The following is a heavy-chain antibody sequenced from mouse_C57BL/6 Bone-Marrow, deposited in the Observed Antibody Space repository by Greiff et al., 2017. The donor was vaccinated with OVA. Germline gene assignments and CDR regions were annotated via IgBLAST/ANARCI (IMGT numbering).Heavy chain of an antibody. CDR2: IYPRSGNT. CDR3: ARHEGGDDPLYYYAMDY. D-gene: IGHD2-12*01. CDR1: GYTFTSYG. V-gene: IGHV1-81*01. Sequence: VQLQQSGAELARPGASVKLSCKASGYTFTSYGISWVKQRTGQGLEWIGEIYPRSGNTYYNEKFKGKATLTADKSSSTAYMELRSLTSEDSAVYFCARHEGGDDPLYYYAMDYWGQGTSVTVSS. J-gene: IGHJ4*01.